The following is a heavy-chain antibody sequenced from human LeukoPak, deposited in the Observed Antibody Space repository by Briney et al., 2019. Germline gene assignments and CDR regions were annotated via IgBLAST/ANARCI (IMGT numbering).Heavy chain of an antibody. CDR1: GGSISSYY. V-gene: IGHV4-59*01. CDR2: IYYSGST. D-gene: IGHD3-10*01. Sequence: PSETLSLTCTVSGGSISSYYWSWIRQPPGKGLEWIGYIYYSGSTNYSPSLKSRVTISVDTSKNQFSLKLSSVTAADTAVYYCARGGFGELLYNWFDPWGQGTLVTVSS. J-gene: IGHJ5*02. CDR3: ARGGFGELLYNWFDP.